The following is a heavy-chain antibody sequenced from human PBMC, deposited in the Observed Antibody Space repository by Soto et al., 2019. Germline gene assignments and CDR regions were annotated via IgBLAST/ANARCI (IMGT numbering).Heavy chain of an antibody. J-gene: IGHJ3*02. V-gene: IGHV4-59*01. D-gene: IGHD3-16*01. CDR3: ARVGGGAFDI. CDR1: GGSISSYY. Sequence: SETLSLTCTVSGGSISSYYWSWIRQPPGKGLEWIGYIYYSGSTNYNPSLKSRVTISVDTSKNQFSLKLSSATAADTAVYYCARVGGGAFDIWGQRTMVTVSS. CDR2: IYYSGST.